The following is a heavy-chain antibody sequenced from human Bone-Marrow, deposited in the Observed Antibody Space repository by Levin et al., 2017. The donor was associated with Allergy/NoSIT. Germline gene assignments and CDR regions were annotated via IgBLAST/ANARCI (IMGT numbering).Heavy chain of an antibody. Sequence: GGSLRLSCAASGFSFSDYYMSWIRQAPGKGLEWISYISSSDVTIYYADSVKGRFTISRDNANNALYLQMNSLRDEDTAVYYCARRHCSGGSCYSDYWGQGTLVTVSS. D-gene: IGHD2-15*01. CDR1: GFSFSDYY. V-gene: IGHV3-11*01. CDR3: ARRHCSGGSCYSDY. J-gene: IGHJ4*02. CDR2: ISSSDVTI.